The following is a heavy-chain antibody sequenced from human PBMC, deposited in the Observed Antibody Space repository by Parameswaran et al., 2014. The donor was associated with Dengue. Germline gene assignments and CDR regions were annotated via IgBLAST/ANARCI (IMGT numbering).Heavy chain of an antibody. CDR3: ARHVSATARNFYFDS. V-gene: IGHV1-69*01. Sequence: WVRQAPGQGLEWMGGIIPIFGQTRYAQNFQGRVSISADESTSTAYMELTSLRSEDTAMYYCARHVSATARNFYFDSWGQGTLVTVSS. CDR2: IIPIFGQT. D-gene: IGHD4-17*01. J-gene: IGHJ4*02.